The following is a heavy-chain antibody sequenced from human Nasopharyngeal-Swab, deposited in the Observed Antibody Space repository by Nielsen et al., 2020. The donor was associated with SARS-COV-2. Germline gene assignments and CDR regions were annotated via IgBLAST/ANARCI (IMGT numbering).Heavy chain of an antibody. CDR1: GYTFTSYG. Sequence: ASVKVSCKASGYTFTSYGISWVRRAPGQGLEWMGWISAYNGNTNYAQKLQGRVTMTTDTSTSTAYMELRSLRSDDTAVYYCAREDRGYCSGGSCYKNFDYWGQGGLVAVSS. CDR3: AREDRGYCSGGSCYKNFDY. V-gene: IGHV1-18*01. D-gene: IGHD2-15*01. J-gene: IGHJ4*02. CDR2: ISAYNGNT.